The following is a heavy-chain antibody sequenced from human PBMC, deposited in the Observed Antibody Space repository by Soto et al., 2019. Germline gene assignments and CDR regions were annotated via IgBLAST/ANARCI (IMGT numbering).Heavy chain of an antibody. D-gene: IGHD6-13*01. CDR3: ARYQSWQELVWWCDH. V-gene: IGHV1-46*03. Sequence: GASVKVSCKASGYSFTSHYMHWVRQAPGQGLEWMGTINPGGTTTSYAQKFQGRVTMTRDTSTSTVYMELSSLTSEDTAVYYCARYQSWQELVWWCDHWGQGTLVTVS. J-gene: IGHJ5*02. CDR2: INPGGTTT. CDR1: GYSFTSHY.